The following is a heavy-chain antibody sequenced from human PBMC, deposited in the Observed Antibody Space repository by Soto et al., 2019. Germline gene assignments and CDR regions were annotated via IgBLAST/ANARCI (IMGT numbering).Heavy chain of an antibody. J-gene: IGHJ5*02. Sequence: QVQLQESGPGLVKPSETLSLTCTVSGGSISSYYWSWIRQPPGKGLEWIGYIYYSGSTNYNPSLKSRVTISVDTSKNQFSLKLSSVTAADTAVYYCAIGPRITMVRGVPNWFDPWGQGTLVTVSS. CDR3: AIGPRITMVRGVPNWFDP. V-gene: IGHV4-59*01. CDR2: IYYSGST. CDR1: GGSISSYY. D-gene: IGHD3-10*01.